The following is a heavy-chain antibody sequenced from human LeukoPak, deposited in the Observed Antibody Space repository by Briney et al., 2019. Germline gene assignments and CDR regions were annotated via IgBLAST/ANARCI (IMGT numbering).Heavy chain of an antibody. J-gene: IGHJ4*02. Sequence: AASLRISCTASGSTFTSYAMSWVRQAPGNGLEWISAINGSSGSTYYADTVKGRLTISSDNSTNTMYQQTNSLRAEDTAVYYCANPLHYTGSGSYAYWGQGTLATVPT. CDR2: INGSSGST. CDR3: ANPLHYTGSGSYAY. CDR1: GSTFTSYA. V-gene: IGHV3-23*01. D-gene: IGHD3-10*01.